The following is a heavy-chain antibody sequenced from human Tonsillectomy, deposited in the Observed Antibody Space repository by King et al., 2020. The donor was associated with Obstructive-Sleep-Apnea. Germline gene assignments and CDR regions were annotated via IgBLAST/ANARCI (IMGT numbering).Heavy chain of an antibody. Sequence: QLVQSGGGLVQPGGSLRLSCAASGFTFSSDWMSWVRQAPGKGLEWVANIKQDGSEKYYVDSVKGRFTISRDNAKNSLYLQMNSLRAEDTAVYYCARDRGRAGTDAFDIWGQGTMVTVSS. J-gene: IGHJ3*02. CDR3: ARDRGRAGTDAFDI. V-gene: IGHV3-7*03. D-gene: IGHD6-19*01. CDR2: IKQDGSEK. CDR1: GFTFSSDW.